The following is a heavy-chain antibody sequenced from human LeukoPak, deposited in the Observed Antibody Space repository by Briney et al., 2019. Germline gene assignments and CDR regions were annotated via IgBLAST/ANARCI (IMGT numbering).Heavy chain of an antibody. CDR3: AKGFRQWRAHDAFDI. V-gene: IGHV3-23*01. Sequence: GGSLRLSCAASGFTSSSYAMSWVRQAPGKGLEWVSAISGSGGSTYYADSVKGRFTISRDNSKNTLYLQMNSLRAEDTAVYYCAKGFRQWRAHDAFDIWGQGTMVTVSS. D-gene: IGHD6-19*01. J-gene: IGHJ3*02. CDR2: ISGSGGST. CDR1: GFTSSSYA.